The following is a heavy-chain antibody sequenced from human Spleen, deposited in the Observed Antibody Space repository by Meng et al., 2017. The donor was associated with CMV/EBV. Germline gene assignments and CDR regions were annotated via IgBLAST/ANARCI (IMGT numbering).Heavy chain of an antibody. CDR2: IYTSGST. V-gene: IGHV4-61*02. CDR3: AKTGGSYDY. D-gene: IGHD1-26*01. CDR1: DGFTTSDDYY. J-gene: IGHJ4*02. Sequence: QVQLQESGPGLVKPSQTLSLTCTVSDGFTTSDDYYWSWIRQPPGKGLEWIGRIYTSGSTNYNPSLKSRVTMSVDTSKNQFSLKLSSVTAADTAVYYCAKTGGSYDYWGQGTLVTVSS.